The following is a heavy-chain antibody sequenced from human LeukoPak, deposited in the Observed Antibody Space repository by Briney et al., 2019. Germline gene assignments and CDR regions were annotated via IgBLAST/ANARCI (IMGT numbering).Heavy chain of an antibody. Sequence: ASVKVSCKASGYTFTGYYIHWVRQAPGQGLEWMGWINPNSGGTNYAQKFQGRVTITADKSTSTAYMELSSLRSEDTAVYYCARASQNDFNPDYWGQGTLVTVSS. D-gene: IGHD3-3*01. CDR1: GYTFTGYY. CDR3: ARASQNDFNPDY. J-gene: IGHJ4*02. CDR2: INPNSGGT. V-gene: IGHV1-2*02.